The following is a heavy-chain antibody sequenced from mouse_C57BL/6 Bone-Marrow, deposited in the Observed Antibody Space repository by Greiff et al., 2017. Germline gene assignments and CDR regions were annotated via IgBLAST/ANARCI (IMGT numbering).Heavy chain of an antibody. CDR2: IWSGGST. V-gene: IGHV2-2*01. Sequence: QVQLKESGPGLVQPSQSLSITCTVSGFSLTSYGVHWVRQSPGKGLEWLGVIWSGGSTDNNAAFISRLSISKDNSKSQVFFKMNSLQADATAIYYCARRGADYLWYFDVWGTGTTVTVSS. CDR1: GFSLTSYG. CDR3: ARRGADYLWYFDV. D-gene: IGHD2-4*01. J-gene: IGHJ1*03.